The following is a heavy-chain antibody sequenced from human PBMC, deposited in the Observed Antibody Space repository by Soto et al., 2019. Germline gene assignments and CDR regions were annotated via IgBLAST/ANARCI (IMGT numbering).Heavy chain of an antibody. J-gene: IGHJ6*02. CDR1: GFTFSNAW. D-gene: IGHD3-9*01. V-gene: IGHV3-15*07. CDR3: ITGDTIFLYGMDV. CDR2: IKSKTDGGTT. Sequence: GGSLRLSCAASGFTFSNAWMNWVRQAPGKGLEWVGRIKSKTDGGTTDYAAPVKGRFTISRDDSKNTLYLQMNSLKTEDTAVYYCITGDTIFLYGMDVWGQGTTVTVSS.